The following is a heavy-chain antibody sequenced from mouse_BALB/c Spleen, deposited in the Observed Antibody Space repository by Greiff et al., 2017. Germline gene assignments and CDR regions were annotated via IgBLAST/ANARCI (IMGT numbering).Heavy chain of an antibody. J-gene: IGHJ3*01. CDR2: ISSGSSTI. Sequence: EVKVVESGGGLVQPGGSRKLSCAASGFTFSSFGMHWVRQAPEKGLEWVAYISSGSSTIYYADTVKGRFTISRDNPKNTLFLQMTSLRSEDTAMYYCARDDYDEDWFAYWGQGTLVTVSA. D-gene: IGHD2-4*01. CDR1: GFTFSSFG. V-gene: IGHV5-17*02. CDR3: ARDDYDEDWFAY.